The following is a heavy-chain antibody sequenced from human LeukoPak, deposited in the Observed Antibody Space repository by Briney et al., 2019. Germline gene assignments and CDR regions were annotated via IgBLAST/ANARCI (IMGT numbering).Heavy chain of an antibody. Sequence: PGGSLRLSCAASGFTFSSYGMHWVRQAPGKGLEWVAFIRYDGSNKYYAGSVKGRFTISRDNSKNTLYLQMNSLRAEDTAVYYCAKDKSRAYYDSGSYKYWGQGTLVTVSS. D-gene: IGHD3-10*01. V-gene: IGHV3-30*02. CDR1: GFTFSSYG. CDR2: IRYDGSNK. CDR3: AKDKSRAYYDSGSYKY. J-gene: IGHJ4*02.